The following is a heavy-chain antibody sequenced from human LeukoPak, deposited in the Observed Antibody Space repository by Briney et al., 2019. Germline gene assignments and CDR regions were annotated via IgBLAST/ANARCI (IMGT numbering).Heavy chain of an antibody. V-gene: IGHV4-39*07. CDR1: GGFISSSSYY. CDR3: AREVAAAGLYYFDY. J-gene: IGHJ4*02. Sequence: SETLSLTCTVSGGFISSSSYYWGWIRQPPGKGLEWIGSIYYSGSTYYNPSLKSRVTISVDTSKNQFSLKLSSVTAADTAVYYCAREVAAAGLYYFDYWGQGTLVTVSS. CDR2: IYYSGST. D-gene: IGHD6-13*01.